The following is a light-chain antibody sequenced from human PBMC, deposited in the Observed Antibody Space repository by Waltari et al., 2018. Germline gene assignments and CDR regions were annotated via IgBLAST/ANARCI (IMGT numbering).Light chain of an antibody. V-gene: IGLV1-47*01. CDR1: NYNIGNNY. J-gene: IGLJ2*01. Sequence: QSVLSQPPSASGTPGQRVTISCSGTNYNIGNNYVYWYHQLPGTAPQLLLYRNNPRPSRAPDRCSGSKSGTSASLAISGLRSEDEAHYYCASWDGSLGGVIFGGGTKLTVL. CDR3: ASWDGSLGGVI. CDR2: RNN.